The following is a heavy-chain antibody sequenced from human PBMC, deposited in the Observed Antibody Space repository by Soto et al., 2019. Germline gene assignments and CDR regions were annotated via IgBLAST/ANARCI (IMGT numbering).Heavy chain of an antibody. CDR1: GYYFANYW. D-gene: IGHD2-21*01. J-gene: IGHJ5*02. CDR3: TRLISNRFDP. CDR2: IDTSDSYT. Sequence: GESLKISCKASGYYFANYWITWVRQMPGKGLEWIGRIDTSDSYTYYSPSFQGHVTLSVDKSISTAYLQWSGLKASDTAIYDCTRLISNRFDPWGQGTLVTVSS. V-gene: IGHV5-10-1*01.